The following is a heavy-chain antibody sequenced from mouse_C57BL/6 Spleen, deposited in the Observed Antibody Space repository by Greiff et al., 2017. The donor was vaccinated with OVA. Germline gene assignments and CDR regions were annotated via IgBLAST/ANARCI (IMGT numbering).Heavy chain of an antibody. J-gene: IGHJ2*01. V-gene: IGHV2-2*01. Sequence: QVQLQQSGPGLVQPSQSLSITCTVSGFSLTSYCVHWVRQSPGKGLEWLGVIWSGGSTDYNAAFISRLSISKDNSKSQVFFKMNSLQADDTAIYYCARNYYGSSYFDYWGQGTTLTVSS. CDR2: IWSGGST. D-gene: IGHD1-1*01. CDR1: GFSLTSYC. CDR3: ARNYYGSSYFDY.